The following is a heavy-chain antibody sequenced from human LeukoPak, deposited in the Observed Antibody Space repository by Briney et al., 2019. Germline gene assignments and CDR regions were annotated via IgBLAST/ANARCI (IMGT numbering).Heavy chain of an antibody. CDR1: GFTFSSYA. D-gene: IGHD1-26*01. J-gene: IGHJ4*02. V-gene: IGHV3-23*01. CDR3: AKDLGLWEIPVWYFDY. Sequence: PGGSLRLSCAASGFTFSSYAMSWARQAPGRGLEWVSAISGSGGSTYYADSVKGRFTISRDNSKNTLYLQMNSLRAEDTAVYYCAKDLGLWEIPVWYFDYWGQGTLVTVSS. CDR2: ISGSGGST.